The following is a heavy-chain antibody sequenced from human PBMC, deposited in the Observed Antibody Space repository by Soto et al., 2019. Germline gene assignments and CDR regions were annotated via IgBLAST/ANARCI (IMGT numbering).Heavy chain of an antibody. Sequence: SETLSLTCGVSGGSIDTTHWWNWVRQPPGRGLEWIGLIYYGGTTNYNPSLNSRVTISVDTSKNQFSLTVTSVTAADTAVYSCARRIVATETFGYWGQGTLVTVSS. CDR3: ARRIVATETFGY. V-gene: IGHV4-4*02. D-gene: IGHD5-12*01. CDR2: IYYGGTT. CDR1: GGSIDTTHW. J-gene: IGHJ4*02.